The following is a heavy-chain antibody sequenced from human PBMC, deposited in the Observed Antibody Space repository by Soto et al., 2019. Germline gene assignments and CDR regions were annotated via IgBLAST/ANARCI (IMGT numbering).Heavy chain of an antibody. J-gene: IGHJ5*02. V-gene: IGHV1-18*01. CDR3: ARVVPGAEAWFGP. D-gene: IGHD2-2*01. CDR2: ISLYSDGT. Sequence: ASVKVSCKTSGYTFSNYGITRVRQAPGQPLEWLGWISLYSDGTNYAQKFQGRVSMTTDTSTTTAYMELRSLRSDDTAVYYCARVVPGAEAWFGPWGQGTLVTVSS. CDR1: GYTFSNYG.